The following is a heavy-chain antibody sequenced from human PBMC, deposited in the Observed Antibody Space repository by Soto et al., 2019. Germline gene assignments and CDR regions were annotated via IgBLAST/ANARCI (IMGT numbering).Heavy chain of an antibody. D-gene: IGHD1-26*01. V-gene: IGHV3-30*18. CDR2: ISYDGSNK. CDR1: GFTFSSYG. Sequence: QVQLVESGGGVVQPGRSLRLSCAASGFTFSSYGMHWVRQAPGKGLEWVAVISYDGSNKYYADSVKGRFTISRDNSKNTLYLQMNSLRAEDTAVYYCAKGGGSYGDYFDYWGQGTLVTVSS. CDR3: AKGGGSYGDYFDY. J-gene: IGHJ4*02.